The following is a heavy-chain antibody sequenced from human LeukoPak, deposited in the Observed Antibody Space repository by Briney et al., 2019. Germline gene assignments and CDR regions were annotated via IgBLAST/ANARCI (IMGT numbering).Heavy chain of an antibody. CDR2: IYYSGST. CDR3: ARNSAVATSRSWFDP. CDR1: GGSISSYY. J-gene: IGHJ5*02. D-gene: IGHD6-19*01. V-gene: IGHV4-59*08. Sequence: PSETLSLTCTVSGGSISSYYWSWIWQPPGKGLGWVGYIYYSGSTNYNPSLKSRVTISVDTSKNQFSLKLSSVTAADTAVYYCARNSAVATSRSWFDPWGQGTLVTVSS.